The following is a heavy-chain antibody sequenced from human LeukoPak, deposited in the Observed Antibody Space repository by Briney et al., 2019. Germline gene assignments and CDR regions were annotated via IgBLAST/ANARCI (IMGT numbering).Heavy chain of an antibody. Sequence: GGSLRLSCAASGFTFSSYGMHWVRQAPGKGLEWVSYISSSGSTIYYADSVKGRFTISRDNAKNSLYLQMNSLRAEDTAVYYCARTPMYYYYYMDVWGKGTTVTVSS. CDR3: ARTPMYYYYYMDV. CDR2: ISSSGSTI. V-gene: IGHV3-48*04. CDR1: GFTFSSYG. J-gene: IGHJ6*03.